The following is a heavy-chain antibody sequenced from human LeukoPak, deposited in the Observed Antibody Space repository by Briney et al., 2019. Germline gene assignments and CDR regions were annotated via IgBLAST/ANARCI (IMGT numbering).Heavy chain of an antibody. J-gene: IGHJ4*02. V-gene: IGHV3-7*01. D-gene: IGHD3-10*01. CDR1: GFTLISYW. CDR2: ISQDGSEM. Sequence: GGSLRLSCAASGFTLISYWMAWVRQAPGKGLEWVANISQDGSEMFFVDSMNGRLTISRDNAKNSLYLHINSLRSEDTAVYYCARLGPGMNFFYFDYWGQGTLVTVSS. CDR3: ARLGPGMNFFYFDY.